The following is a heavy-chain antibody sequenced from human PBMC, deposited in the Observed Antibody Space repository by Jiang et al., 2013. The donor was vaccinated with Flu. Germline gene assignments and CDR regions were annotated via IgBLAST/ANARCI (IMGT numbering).Heavy chain of an antibody. CDR1: GGSISSGGYY. Sequence: GLVKPSQTLSLTCTVSGGSISSGGYYWSWIRQHPGKGLEWIGYIYYSGSTYYNPSLKSRVTISVDTSKNQFSLKLSSVTAADTAVYYCARAKYYYDSSGYYERGYYFDYWGQGTLVTVSS. D-gene: IGHD3-22*01. J-gene: IGHJ4*02. CDR3: ARAKYYYDSSGYYERGYYFDY. CDR2: IYYSGST. V-gene: IGHV4-31*03.